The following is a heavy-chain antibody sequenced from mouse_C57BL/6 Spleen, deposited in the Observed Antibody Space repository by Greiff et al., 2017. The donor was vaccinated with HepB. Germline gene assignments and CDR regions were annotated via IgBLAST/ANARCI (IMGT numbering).Heavy chain of an antibody. CDR1: GYTFTDYY. D-gene: IGHD3-3*01. Sequence: EVQLQQSGPELVKPGASVKISCKASGYTFTDYYMNWVKQSHGKSLEWIGDINPNNGGTSYNQKFKGKATLTVDKSSSTAYMELRSLTSEDSAVYYCAREGLAMDYWGQGTSVTVSS. J-gene: IGHJ4*01. V-gene: IGHV1-26*01. CDR2: INPNNGGT. CDR3: AREGLAMDY.